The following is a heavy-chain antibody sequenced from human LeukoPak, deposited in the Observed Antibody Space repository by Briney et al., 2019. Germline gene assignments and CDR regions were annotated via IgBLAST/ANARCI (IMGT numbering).Heavy chain of an antibody. CDR3: ARVGGDY. CDR1: GGSFNGYY. CDR2: INHSGST. J-gene: IGHJ4*02. D-gene: IGHD1-26*01. Sequence: SETLSLTCAVYGGSFNGYYWSWIRQPPGKGLEWIGEINHSGSTNYNPSLKSRVTISVDTSKNQFSLKLSSVTAADTAVYYCARVGGDYWGQGTLVTVSS. V-gene: IGHV4-34*01.